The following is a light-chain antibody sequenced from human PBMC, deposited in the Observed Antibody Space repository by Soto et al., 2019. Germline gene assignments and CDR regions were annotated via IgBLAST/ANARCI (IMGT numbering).Light chain of an antibody. CDR2: LGS. J-gene: IGKJ4*01. V-gene: IGKV2-28*01. CDR3: MQALQTL. CDR1: QSLLHSNGYNY. Sequence: DIVMTQSPLSLPVTPGEPASISCRSSQSLLHSNGYNYLDWYLQKPGQSPQLLIYLGSNRASGVPDRFSGSGSDTDFTLKISRVEAEDVGVYYCMQALQTLFGGGTKVEIK.